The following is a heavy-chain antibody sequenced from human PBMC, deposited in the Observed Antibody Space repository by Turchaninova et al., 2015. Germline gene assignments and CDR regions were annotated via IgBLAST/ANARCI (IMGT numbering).Heavy chain of an antibody. CDR1: GGSFSGYY. CDR2: LNHSGST. V-gene: IGHV4-34*01. Sequence: QVQLQQWGAGLLKPSETLSLTCAVSGGSFSGYYWRWISQPPGKGLEWSGELNHSGSTNYNPSLKSRVTISVETSKNQCSLKLSSVTAADTAVTYCARGLAARPPYYHYDMDVWGKGTTVTVSS. CDR3: ARGLAARPPYYHYDMDV. J-gene: IGHJ6*03. D-gene: IGHD6-6*01.